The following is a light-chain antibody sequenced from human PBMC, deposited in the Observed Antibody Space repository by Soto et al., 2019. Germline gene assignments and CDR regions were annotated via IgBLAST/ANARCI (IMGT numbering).Light chain of an antibody. J-gene: IGKJ1*01. V-gene: IGKV3-15*01. CDR2: GAS. CDR3: QQYDNWPKT. Sequence: EIVMTQSPATLSVSPGERVTLSCRASQSVSGNLAWYQQKPGQAPRLLIFGASARATAIPVRFSGSGSGTEFTPTISSLQSEDFAVYYCQQYDNWPKTFGQGTKVDIK. CDR1: QSVSGN.